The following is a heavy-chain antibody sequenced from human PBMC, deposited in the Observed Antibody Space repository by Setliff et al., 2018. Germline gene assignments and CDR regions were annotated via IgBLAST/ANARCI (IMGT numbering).Heavy chain of an antibody. CDR1: GGSISTYY. Sequence: SETRSLTCTVSGGSISTYYWSWIRQPPGKGLEFIGYVYYSGLTNYDPSLKSRLTISVDTSKNQFSLKLRSVTAADTAVYYCARGGTFRYFDFWGQGAPVTVSS. J-gene: IGHJ4*02. CDR3: ARGGTFRYFDF. D-gene: IGHD5-12*01. CDR2: VYYSGLT. V-gene: IGHV4-59*01.